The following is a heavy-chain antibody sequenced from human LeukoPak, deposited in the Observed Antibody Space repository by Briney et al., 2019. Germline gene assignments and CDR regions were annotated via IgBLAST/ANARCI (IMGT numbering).Heavy chain of an antibody. V-gene: IGHV3-13*01. CDR3: VRQQTPHGNFVY. CDR2: IGTAGDT. CDR1: GFTFSNHA. J-gene: IGHJ4*02. Sequence: PGGSLRLSCATSGFTFSNHAMHWVRQATGKGLEWVSAIGTAGDTFYPGSVKGRFTISRENAKNSLSLQMNSLRAEDTAVYYCVRQQTPHGNFVYWGQGTLVTVSS. D-gene: IGHD1-26*01.